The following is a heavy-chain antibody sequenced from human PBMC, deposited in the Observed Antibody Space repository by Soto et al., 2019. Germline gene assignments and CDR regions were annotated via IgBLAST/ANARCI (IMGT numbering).Heavy chain of an antibody. Sequence: QVQLVESGGGVVQPGRSQRLSCAASGFTFRSYGMHWVRQAPGKGLEWVAVIWYDGSNKYYADSVKGRFTISRDNSKNTLYLQMNSLRAEGTAVYYCARGNYDSSGYHDYWGQGTLVTVSS. D-gene: IGHD3-22*01. V-gene: IGHV3-33*01. CDR1: GFTFRSYG. CDR2: IWYDGSNK. CDR3: ARGNYDSSGYHDY. J-gene: IGHJ4*02.